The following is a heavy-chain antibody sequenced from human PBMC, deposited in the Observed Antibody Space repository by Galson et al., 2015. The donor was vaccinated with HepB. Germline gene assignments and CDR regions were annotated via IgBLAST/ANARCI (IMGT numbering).Heavy chain of an antibody. CDR3: AKGRGIVVVPAAIGY. CDR1: GFTFDDYA. V-gene: IGHV3-9*01. CDR2: ISWNSGSI. J-gene: IGHJ4*02. Sequence: SLRLSCAASGFTFDDYAMHWVRQAPGKGLEWVSGISWNSGSIGYADSVKGRFTISRDNAKNSLYLQMNSLRAEDTALYYCAKGRGIVVVPAAIGYWGQGTLVTVSS. D-gene: IGHD2-2*01.